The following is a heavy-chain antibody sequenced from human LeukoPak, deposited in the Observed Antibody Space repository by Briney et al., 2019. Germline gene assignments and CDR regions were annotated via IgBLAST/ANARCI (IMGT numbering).Heavy chain of an antibody. CDR2: INHSGST. CDR3: ARRVVIAALGF. D-gene: IGHD2-15*01. Sequence: PSETLSLTCAVYGASLGGYYWSWIRQPPGKGLEWIGEINHSGSTNYSSSLKSRVTISIDTSNKQFSLRLTSVTAADTAVYYCARRVVIAALGFWGQGALVTVSS. V-gene: IGHV4-34*01. CDR1: GASLGGYY. J-gene: IGHJ4*02.